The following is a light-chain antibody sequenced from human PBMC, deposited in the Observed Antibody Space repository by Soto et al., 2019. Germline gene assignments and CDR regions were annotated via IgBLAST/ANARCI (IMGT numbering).Light chain of an antibody. Sequence: QSVLTQAPSASGTPGQRVTISCSGSSSNIGSNPVNWYQQLPGTAPKLLIYINNQRPPGVPDRFSGSKSGTSASLAISGLQYEDEAHYYCAAWDDSLNGYVFGTGTKVTVL. CDR3: AAWDDSLNGYV. CDR2: INN. CDR1: SSNIGSNP. J-gene: IGLJ1*01. V-gene: IGLV1-44*01.